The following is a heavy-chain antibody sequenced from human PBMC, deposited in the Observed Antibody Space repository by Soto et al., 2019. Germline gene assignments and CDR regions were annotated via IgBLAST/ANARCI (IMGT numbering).Heavy chain of an antibody. J-gene: IGHJ6*02. CDR2: ITPIFGTT. CDR1: GGTFSNYA. CDR3: ARVITVTPVGYYGMDV. V-gene: IGHV1-69*13. D-gene: IGHD4-4*01. Sequence: SVKVSCKASGGTFSNYAISWVRQAPGQGLEWMGGITPIFGTTTYAQRLQGRVTITADESSTTAHMELSSLRSEDTAVYYCARVITVTPVGYYGMDVWGQGTTVTVSS.